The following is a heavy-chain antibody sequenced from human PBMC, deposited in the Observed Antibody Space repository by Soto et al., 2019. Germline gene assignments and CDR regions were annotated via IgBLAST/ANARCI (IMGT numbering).Heavy chain of an antibody. J-gene: IGHJ4*02. CDR3: ARGQEGVVATH. D-gene: IGHD5-12*01. V-gene: IGHV4-34*01. Sequence: QVQLQQWGAGLLKPSETLSLNCAVTGGSLSGYYWSWIRQPPGKGLEWIGEVKDGGHTNYSPSLRGRHPISSATSKLQFSVRLNSVTAADTGVYYCARGQEGVVATHWDQGSLVTVSS. CDR2: VKDGGHT. CDR1: GGSLSGYY.